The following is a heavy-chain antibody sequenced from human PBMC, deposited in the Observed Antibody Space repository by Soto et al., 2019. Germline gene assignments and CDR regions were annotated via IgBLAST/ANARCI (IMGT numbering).Heavy chain of an antibody. J-gene: IGHJ4*02. Sequence: GGSLRLSCAASGFTFDDYAMHWVRQAPGKGLEWVSGISWNSGSIGYADSVKGRFTISRDNAKNSLYLQMNSLRAEDTALYYCAKDTGIVVVVAALDYWGQGTLVTVSS. V-gene: IGHV3-9*01. D-gene: IGHD2-15*01. CDR2: ISWNSGSI. CDR1: GFTFDDYA. CDR3: AKDTGIVVVVAALDY.